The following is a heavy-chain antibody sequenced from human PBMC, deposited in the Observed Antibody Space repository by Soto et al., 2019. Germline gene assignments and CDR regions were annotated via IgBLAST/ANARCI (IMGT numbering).Heavy chain of an antibody. CDR1: GGTFSSYA. V-gene: IGHV1-69*13. CDR3: GANYYGSGSYYYYYGMDV. J-gene: IGHJ6*02. Sequence: SVKVSCKASGGTFSSYAISWVRQAPGQGLEWMGGIIPIFGTANYAQKFQGRVTITADESTSTAYMELSSLRSEDTAVYYCGANYYGSGSYYYYYGMDVWGQGTTVTVSS. CDR2: IIPIFGTA. D-gene: IGHD3-10*01.